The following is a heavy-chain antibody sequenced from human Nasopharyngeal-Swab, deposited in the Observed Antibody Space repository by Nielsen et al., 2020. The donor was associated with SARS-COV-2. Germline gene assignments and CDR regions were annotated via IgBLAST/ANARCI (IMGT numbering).Heavy chain of an antibody. Sequence: ASVKVSCKDSDYTFTSYGISWVRQAPGQGLEWMGWISAYNGNTNYAQNLQGRVTMTTDTSTSTAYMELRSLRSDDTAVYYCARVVPRDAFDIWGQGTMVTVSS. CDR2: ISAYNGNT. V-gene: IGHV1-18*01. D-gene: IGHD2-2*01. CDR1: DYTFTSYG. J-gene: IGHJ3*02. CDR3: ARVVPRDAFDI.